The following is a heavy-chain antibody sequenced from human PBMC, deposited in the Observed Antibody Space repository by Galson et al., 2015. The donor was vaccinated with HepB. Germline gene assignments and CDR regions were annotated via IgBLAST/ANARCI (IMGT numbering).Heavy chain of an antibody. D-gene: IGHD3-10*01. CDR3: ARRISLVRGIITKPDYYYGMDV. CDR1: GFTFSSYW. J-gene: IGHJ6*02. CDR2: INQDGSSK. V-gene: IGHV3-7*03. Sequence: LRLSCAAFGFTFSSYWMNWVRQAPGKGLEWVAHINQDGSSKYYVDSVKGRFTISRDNAKDSVYLQLDSLRAEDTAVYYCARRISLVRGIITKPDYYYGMDVWGQGTTVTVAS.